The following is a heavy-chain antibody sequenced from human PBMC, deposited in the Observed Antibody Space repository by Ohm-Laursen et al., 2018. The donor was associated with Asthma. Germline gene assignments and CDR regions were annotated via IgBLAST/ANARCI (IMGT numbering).Heavy chain of an antibody. J-gene: IGHJ4*02. Sequence: SLRLSCAAPGFTFDDYAMHWVRQAPGKGLEWVSGISWNSGSIGYADSVKGRFTISRDNAKNSLYLQMNSLRAEDTALYYCAKERAAGYYFDYWGQGTLVTVSS. V-gene: IGHV3-9*01. CDR1: GFTFDDYA. D-gene: IGHD6-13*01. CDR3: AKERAAGYYFDY. CDR2: ISWNSGSI.